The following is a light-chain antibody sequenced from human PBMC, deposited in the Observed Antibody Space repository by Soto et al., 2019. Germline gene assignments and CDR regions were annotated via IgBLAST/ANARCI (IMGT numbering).Light chain of an antibody. CDR2: GNS. V-gene: IGLV1-40*01. Sequence: QSVLTQPHSVSGAPGQRVTISCTGSRSNIGAGSDVHWYQQLPGTAPRLLIEGNSNRPSGVPDRFSGSKSGTSASLAITGLQAEDEADYYCQSYDISMSGGVFGGGTKLPVL. CDR3: QSYDISMSGGV. J-gene: IGLJ2*01. CDR1: RSNIGAGSD.